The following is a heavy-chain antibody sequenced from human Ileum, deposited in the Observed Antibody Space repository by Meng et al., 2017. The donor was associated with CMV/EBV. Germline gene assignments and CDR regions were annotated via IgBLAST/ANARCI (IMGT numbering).Heavy chain of an antibody. D-gene: IGHD3-3*01. CDR2: INHSGST. V-gene: IGHV4-34*01. CDR1: GSFSGYY. CDR3: ARVTRDYDFWSGYSLFDP. Sequence: GSFSGYYWSWIRQPPGKGLEWIREINHSGSTNYNPSLKSRVTISVDTSKNQFSLKLSSVTAADTAVYYCARVTRDYDFWSGYSLFDPWGQGTLVTVSS. J-gene: IGHJ5*02.